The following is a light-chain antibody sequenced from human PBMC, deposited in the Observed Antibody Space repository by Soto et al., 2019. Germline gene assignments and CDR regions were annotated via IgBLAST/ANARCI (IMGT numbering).Light chain of an antibody. CDR2: AAS. CDR1: QDIRNF. Sequence: DIQMTQSPTSLSASVGDRVTITCRASQDIRNFVAWYQQKPGKAPKLLIYAASTLQSGVPSWFSGGGSGTYFTLTSNILQPEDVATYSGQKYSSVPVFGPGTKVEIK. V-gene: IGKV1-27*01. J-gene: IGKJ3*01. CDR3: QKYSSVPV.